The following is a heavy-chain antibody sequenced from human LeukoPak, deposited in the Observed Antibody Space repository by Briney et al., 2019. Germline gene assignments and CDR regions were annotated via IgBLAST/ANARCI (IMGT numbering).Heavy chain of an antibody. CDR3: VRDQRRIEVAGYYSDY. CDR1: GFTLTSYY. J-gene: IGHJ4*02. D-gene: IGHD6-19*01. V-gene: IGHV1-46*01. CDR2: LNPKTGTT. Sequence: GASVTISCKASGFTLTSYYFFWVRLAPGQGLEWMGILNPKTGTTGYAQKFQGRVSMTRDTSTSTVYMELSSLRSEDSAIYYCVRDQRRIEVAGYYSDYWGQGTLVTVSA.